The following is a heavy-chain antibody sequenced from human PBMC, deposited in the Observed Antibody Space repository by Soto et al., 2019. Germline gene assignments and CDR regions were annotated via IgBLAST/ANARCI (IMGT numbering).Heavy chain of an antibody. CDR1: GGTFSSYA. Sequence: SVKVSCEASGGTFSSYAISWVRQAPGQGLEWMGGIIPIFGTANYAQKFQGRVTITADESTSTAYMELSSLRSEDTAVYYCARTPPRGYYDSSGPNDYWGQGTLVTVSS. V-gene: IGHV1-69*13. J-gene: IGHJ4*02. CDR2: IIPIFGTA. D-gene: IGHD3-22*01. CDR3: ARTPPRGYYDSSGPNDY.